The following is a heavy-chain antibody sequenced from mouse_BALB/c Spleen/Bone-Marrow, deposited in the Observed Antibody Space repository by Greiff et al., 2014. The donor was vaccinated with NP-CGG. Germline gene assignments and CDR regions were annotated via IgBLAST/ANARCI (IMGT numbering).Heavy chain of an antibody. CDR2: IYPGDGDT. CDR1: GYTFTSYW. V-gene: IGHV1-87*01. CDR3: ARSEGNYAMDY. J-gene: IGHJ4*01. Sequence: QVQLQQSGAELARPGASVKLSCKASGYTFTSYWMQWVKQRPGQGLEWIGAIYPGDGDTRYTQKFKGKATLTADKSSSTAYMQLSSLASEDSAVYYCARSEGNYAMDYWGQEPQSPSPQ.